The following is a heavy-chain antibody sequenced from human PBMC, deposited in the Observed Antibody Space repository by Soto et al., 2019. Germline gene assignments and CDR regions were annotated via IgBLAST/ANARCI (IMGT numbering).Heavy chain of an antibody. V-gene: IGHV1-46*01. CDR3: ATRDCSSTSCYLYYYYGMDV. D-gene: IGHD2-2*01. CDR1: GYTFTSYY. Sequence: ASVKVSCKASGYTFTSYYMHWVRQAPGQGLEWMGIINPSGGSTSYAQKFQGRVTMTRDTSTSTVYMELSSLRSEDTAVYYCATRDCSSTSCYLYYYYGMDVWGQGTTVTVYS. J-gene: IGHJ6*02. CDR2: INPSGGST.